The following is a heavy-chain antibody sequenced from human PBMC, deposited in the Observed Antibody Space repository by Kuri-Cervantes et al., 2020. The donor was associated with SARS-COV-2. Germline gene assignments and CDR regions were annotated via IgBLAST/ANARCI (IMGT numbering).Heavy chain of an antibody. J-gene: IGHJ6*02. D-gene: IGHD2-15*01. CDR2: ISSSSSYI. Sequence: GESLKISRAASGFTFSSYSMNWVRQAPGKGLEWVSSISSSSSYIYYADSVKGRFTISRDNAKNSLYLQMNSLRAEDTAVYYCARDPPSPYCSGGSCHTDVWGQGTTVTVSS. CDR3: ARDPPSPYCSGGSCHTDV. CDR1: GFTFSSYS. V-gene: IGHV3-21*01.